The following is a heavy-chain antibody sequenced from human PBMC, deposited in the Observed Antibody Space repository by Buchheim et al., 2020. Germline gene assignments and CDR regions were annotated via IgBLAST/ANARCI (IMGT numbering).Heavy chain of an antibody. CDR3: AKDGTWPAMDYYYYYMDV. J-gene: IGHJ6*03. D-gene: IGHD1-1*01. CDR1: GFTFSSYA. Sequence: EVQLLESGGGLVQPGGSLRLSCAASGFTFSSYAMSWVRQAPGKGLEWVSAISGSGGSTYYADSVKGRFTISRDNSKNPLYRQMNSLRAEDTAVYYCAKDGTWPAMDYYYYYMDVWGKGTT. V-gene: IGHV3-23*01. CDR2: ISGSGGST.